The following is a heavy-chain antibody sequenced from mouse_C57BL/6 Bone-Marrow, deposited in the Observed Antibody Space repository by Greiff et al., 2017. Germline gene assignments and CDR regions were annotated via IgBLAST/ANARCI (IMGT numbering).Heavy chain of an antibody. CDR3: ARHERYYDYEGYFDY. CDR2: FYPGSGSI. V-gene: IGHV1-62-2*01. J-gene: IGHJ2*01. D-gene: IGHD2-4*01. CDR1: GKISPDYP. Sequence: VQLQESGAELVKPGASVKLSSKASGKISPDYPIHWLKKRSGQGLEWIGWFYPGSGSIKYNERFKDKAKLTADKSSTTVYMELSRLTSEDSAVYFCARHERYYDYEGYFDYWGQGTTLTVSS.